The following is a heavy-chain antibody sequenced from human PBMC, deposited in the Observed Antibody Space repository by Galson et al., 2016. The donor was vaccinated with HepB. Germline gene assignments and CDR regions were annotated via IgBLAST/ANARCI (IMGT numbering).Heavy chain of an antibody. V-gene: IGHV4-39*01. CDR3: ARHPYSSGCPPCGMDV. D-gene: IGHD6-19*01. J-gene: IGHJ6*02. CDR1: GGSISTISYY. CDR2: VHYSGIT. Sequence: SETLSLTCTVSGGSISTISYYWAWIRQPPGKGLEWIGTVHYSGITYYNPSLKSPVTISVDTAKNQFSLRLSSVTAADTAVYYCARHPYSSGCPPCGMDVWGQGSTVTVSS.